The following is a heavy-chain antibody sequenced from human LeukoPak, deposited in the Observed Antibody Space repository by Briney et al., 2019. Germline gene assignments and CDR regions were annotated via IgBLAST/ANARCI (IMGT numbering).Heavy chain of an antibody. D-gene: IGHD1-26*01. V-gene: IGHV3-23*01. CDR3: AKVAGATSD. Sequence: PGGSLRLSCVGSGFTFSAYDMQWVRQAPGKGLEWVSGTSRSSGAHYTDSVKGRFTISRDNSKNTLYLQMNSLRAEDTAVYYCAKVAGATSDWGQGTLVTVSS. CDR2: TSRSSGA. J-gene: IGHJ4*02. CDR1: GFTFSAYD.